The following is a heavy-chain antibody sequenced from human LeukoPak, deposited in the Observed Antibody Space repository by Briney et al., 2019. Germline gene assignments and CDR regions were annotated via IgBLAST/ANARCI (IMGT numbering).Heavy chain of an antibody. Sequence: SVKVSCKASGGTFSSYAISWVRQAPGQGLEWMGGIIPIFGTANYAQKFQGRVTITTDESTSTAYMELSSLRSEDTAVYYCATDRRLGVDDFWSGFDYWGQGTLVTVSS. J-gene: IGHJ4*02. CDR2: IIPIFGTA. CDR3: ATDRRLGVDDFWSGFDY. D-gene: IGHD3-3*01. CDR1: GGTFSSYA. V-gene: IGHV1-69*05.